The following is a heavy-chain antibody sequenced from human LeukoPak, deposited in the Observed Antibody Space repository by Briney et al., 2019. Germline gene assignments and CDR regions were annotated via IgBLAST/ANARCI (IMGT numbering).Heavy chain of an antibody. D-gene: IGHD5-18*01. CDR2: ISYDGNNK. CDR1: GFTFSSYA. V-gene: IGHV3-30-3*01. J-gene: IGHJ4*02. Sequence: GRSLRLSCAASGFTFSSYAMHWVRQAPGKGLEWVAVISYDGNNKYYADSVKGRFTISRDNSKNTLYLQMNSLRAEDTAVYYCARGGYSYGDYFDYWGQGTLVTVSS. CDR3: ARGGYSYGDYFDY.